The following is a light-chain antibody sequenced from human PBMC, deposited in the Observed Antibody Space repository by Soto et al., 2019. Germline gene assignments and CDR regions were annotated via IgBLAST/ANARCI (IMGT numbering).Light chain of an antibody. CDR1: SSDVGGYKY. Sequence: QSALTQPPSASGSPGQSVTISCTGTSSDVGGYKYVSWYQQHPGKAPKLMIYEVNKRPAGVPDRFSGSKSGNTASLTVSGLQAEDEADYSCNSYVGSNNLVFGGGTKLTVL. CDR3: NSYVGSNNLV. CDR2: EVN. V-gene: IGLV2-8*01. J-gene: IGLJ3*02.